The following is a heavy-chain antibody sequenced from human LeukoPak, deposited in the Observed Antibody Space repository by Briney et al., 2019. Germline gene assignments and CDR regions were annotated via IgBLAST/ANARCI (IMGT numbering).Heavy chain of an antibody. J-gene: IGHJ3*02. D-gene: IGHD3-22*01. CDR1: GYTITGYY. CDR2: INPNSGGT. V-gene: IGHV1-2*06. Sequence: ASVKVSCKASGYTITGYYMHWVRQAPGQGLEWMGRINPNSGGTNYALNFQGRVTMTRDTSISTAYMELSRLRSDDTAVYYCARKYYCDSSGYYYDDAFDIWGQGTMVTVSS. CDR3: ARKYYCDSSGYYYDDAFDI.